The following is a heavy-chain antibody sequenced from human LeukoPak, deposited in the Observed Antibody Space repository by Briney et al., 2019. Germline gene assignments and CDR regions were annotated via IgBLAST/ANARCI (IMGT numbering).Heavy chain of an antibody. J-gene: IGHJ3*02. D-gene: IGHD5-18*01. Sequence: SETLSLTCTVSGGSISSYYWSWIRQPPGKGLEWIGYIYYSGSTNYNPSLKSRVTISVDTSKNQFSLKLSSVTAADTVVYYCARGYSYGLIMYAFDIWGQGTMVTVSS. V-gene: IGHV4-59*08. CDR2: IYYSGST. CDR1: GGSISSYY. CDR3: ARGYSYGLIMYAFDI.